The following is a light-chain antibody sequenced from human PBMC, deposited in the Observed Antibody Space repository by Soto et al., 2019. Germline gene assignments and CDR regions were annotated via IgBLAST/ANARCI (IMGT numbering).Light chain of an antibody. Sequence: EIVLTQSPGTLSLSPGERATLSCRASQSVSTNYLAWYQQKPGRAPRLLIYGASSRVTGIPGRFTGSGSGTDFTLTISRLEPEDFAVYHCQQYGSSPSITFGQGTRLEIK. J-gene: IGKJ5*01. CDR3: QQYGSSPSIT. CDR1: QSVSTNY. V-gene: IGKV3-20*01. CDR2: GAS.